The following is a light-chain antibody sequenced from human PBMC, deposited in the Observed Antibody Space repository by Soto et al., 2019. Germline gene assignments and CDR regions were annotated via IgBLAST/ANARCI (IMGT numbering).Light chain of an antibody. CDR3: QQYNNWPRT. Sequence: EIFMTQSPSTRSVSPVEIATLSCRASQSIRSNLAWYQQKPGQAPRLLIYYASSRATGIPARFSGSGSGTEFTLTISSLQSEDFAVYYCQQYNNWPRTFGQGTKV. CDR1: QSIRSN. V-gene: IGKV3-15*01. CDR2: YAS. J-gene: IGKJ1*01.